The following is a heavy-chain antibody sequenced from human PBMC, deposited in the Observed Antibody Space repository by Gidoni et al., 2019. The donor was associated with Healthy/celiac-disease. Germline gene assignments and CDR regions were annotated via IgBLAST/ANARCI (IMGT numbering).Heavy chain of an antibody. CDR2: IYHSGST. CDR1: GGSISSGGYS. Sequence: LQLQESGSGLVKPSQTLSLTCAVSGGSISSGGYSWSWIRQPPGKGLEWIGYIYHSGSTYYNPSLTSRVTISVDRSKNQFSLKLSSLTAADTAVYYCAREGSGPSGFDYWGQGTLVTVSS. D-gene: IGHD6-19*01. V-gene: IGHV4-30-2*01. J-gene: IGHJ4*02. CDR3: AREGSGPSGFDY.